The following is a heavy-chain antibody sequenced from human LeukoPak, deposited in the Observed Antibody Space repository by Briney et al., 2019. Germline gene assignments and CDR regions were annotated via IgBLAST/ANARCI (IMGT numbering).Heavy chain of an antibody. CDR1: GGSISGFF. D-gene: IGHD3-10*01. Sequence: SETLSLSCTVSGGSISGFFWTWIRQSPGKGLEYIGYIYYSGTTDYNRTLKSRVSMSVDTSKNQFFLNLTSVTAAETAIYYCARVGYGSGSWGWIDPWGQGTLVTVSP. CDR2: IYYSGTT. V-gene: IGHV4-59*01. CDR3: ARVGYGSGSWGWIDP. J-gene: IGHJ5*02.